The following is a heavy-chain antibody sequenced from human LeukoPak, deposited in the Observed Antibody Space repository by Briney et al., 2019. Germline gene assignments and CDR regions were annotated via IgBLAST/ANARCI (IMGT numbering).Heavy chain of an antibody. CDR2: ISGSGGST. J-gene: IGHJ3*02. CDR1: GFTFSSYA. Sequence: GRSLRLSCAASGFTFSSYAMSWVRQAPGKGLEWVSAISGSGGSTYYADSVKGRFTISRDNSKNTLYLQMNSLRAEDTAVYYCAKGLTRVRGVIFAFDIWGQGTMVTVSS. D-gene: IGHD3-10*01. V-gene: IGHV3-23*01. CDR3: AKGLTRVRGVIFAFDI.